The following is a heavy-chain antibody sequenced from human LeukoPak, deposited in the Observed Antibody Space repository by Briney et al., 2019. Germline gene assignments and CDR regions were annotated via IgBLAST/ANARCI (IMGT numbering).Heavy chain of an antibody. Sequence: MTGGSLRLSCAASGFTFSSYNMNWVRQAPGKGLAWVSSISSSSSYIYYADSVKGRFTISRDNAKNSLYLQMNSLRAEDTALYYCAKDSLWFGDSYYFDYWGQGTLVTVSS. CDR3: AKDSLWFGDSYYFDY. CDR1: GFTFSSYN. D-gene: IGHD3-10*01. CDR2: ISSSSSYI. J-gene: IGHJ4*02. V-gene: IGHV3-21*04.